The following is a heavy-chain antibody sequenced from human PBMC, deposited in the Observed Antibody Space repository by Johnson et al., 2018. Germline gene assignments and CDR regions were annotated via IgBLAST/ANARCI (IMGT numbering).Heavy chain of an antibody. CDR1: GGSIHSHY. Sequence: VQLQESGPGLVKPSETLSLTCTVSGGSIHSHYWSWIRQAPGKGLEWIAYIYYWTTNSTPYLRGRVTMSEDTSKNQFSLNLSSVTAADTAVYFCARVYSYGSFYFEYWGQGILVTVSS. J-gene: IGHJ4*02. CDR3: ARVYSYGSFYFEY. D-gene: IGHD5-18*01. V-gene: IGHV4-59*11. CDR2: IYYWTT.